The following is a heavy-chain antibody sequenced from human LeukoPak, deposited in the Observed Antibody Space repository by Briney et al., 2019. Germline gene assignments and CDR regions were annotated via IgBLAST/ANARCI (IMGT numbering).Heavy chain of an antibody. CDR2: ISGSGGST. Sequence: GGSLRLSCAASGFTLSSYAMSWVRQAPGKGLEWVSAISGSGGSTYYADSVKGRFTISRDNSKNTLYLQMNSLRAEDTAVYYCAKTPIFGVVIIAPFDYWGQGTLVTVPS. CDR3: AKTPIFGVVIIAPFDY. D-gene: IGHD3-3*01. V-gene: IGHV3-23*01. J-gene: IGHJ4*02. CDR1: GFTLSSYA.